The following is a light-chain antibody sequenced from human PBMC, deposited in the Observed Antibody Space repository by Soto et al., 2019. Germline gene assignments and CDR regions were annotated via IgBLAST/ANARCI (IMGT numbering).Light chain of an antibody. V-gene: IGLV1-40*01. CDR1: SSNIGAGYD. CDR3: QSYDSSLSGYV. Sequence: QSVLTQPPSVSGAPGQRVTISCTGSSSNIGAGYDVHWYQQLPGTAPKLLIYGNSNRPSGVPDRCSGSKSGTSASLAITGLQAEDEAGYYCQSYDSSLSGYVFGTGTQLTVL. J-gene: IGLJ1*01. CDR2: GNS.